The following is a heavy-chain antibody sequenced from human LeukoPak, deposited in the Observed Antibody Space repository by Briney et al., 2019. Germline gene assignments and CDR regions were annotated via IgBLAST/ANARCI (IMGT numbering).Heavy chain of an antibody. CDR3: ASLSPLLDY. CDR2: ISYDGSNK. V-gene: IGHV3-30*03. Sequence: GRSLRLSCAASGFTFSSYGMHWVRQAPGKGLEWVAVISYDGSNKYYADSVKGRFTISRGNSKNTLYLQMNSLRAEDTAVYYCASLSPLLDYWGQGTLVTVSS. CDR1: GFTFSSYG. J-gene: IGHJ4*02.